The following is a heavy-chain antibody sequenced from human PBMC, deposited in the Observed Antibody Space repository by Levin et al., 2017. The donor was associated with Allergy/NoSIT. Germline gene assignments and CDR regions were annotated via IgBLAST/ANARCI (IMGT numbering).Heavy chain of an antibody. CDR3: ARDPDVLASFLSYYYYGMDV. J-gene: IGHJ6*02. V-gene: IGHV1-69*04. CDR1: GGTFSSYT. D-gene: IGHD2/OR15-2a*01. Sequence: TGESLKISCKASGGTFSSYTISWVRQAPGQGLEWMGRIIPILGIANYAQKFQGRVTITADKSTSTAYMELSSLRSEDTAVYYCARDPDVLASFLSYYYYGMDVWGQGTTVTVSS. CDR2: IIPILGIA.